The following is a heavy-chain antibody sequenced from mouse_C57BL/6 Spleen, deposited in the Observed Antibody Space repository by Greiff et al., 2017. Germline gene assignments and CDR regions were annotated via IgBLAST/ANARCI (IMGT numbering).Heavy chain of an antibody. V-gene: IGHV1-47*01. CDR2: FHPYNDDT. D-gene: IGHD2-4*01. Sequence: QVQLQQSGAELVKPGASVKMSCKASGYTFTTYPIEWMKQNHGKSLEWIGNFHPYNDDTKYNEKFKGKATLTVEKSSSTVYLELSRLTSDDSAVYYGARCIYYEPFYWYFDGWGTGTTVTVSS. CDR1: GYTFTTYP. CDR3: ARCIYYEPFYWYFDG. J-gene: IGHJ1*03.